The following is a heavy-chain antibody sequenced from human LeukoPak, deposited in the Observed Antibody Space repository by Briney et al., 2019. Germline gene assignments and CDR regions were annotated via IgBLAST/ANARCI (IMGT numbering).Heavy chain of an antibody. CDR1: GHTFTTYY. J-gene: IGHJ3*02. CDR2: INPNSGGT. V-gene: IGHV1-2*06. Sequence: ASVKVSCKASGHTFTTYYMHWVRQAPGQGLEWMGRINPNSGGTDYAQKFQGRVTMTRDTSISTLYMALGSLRSDDTAVYYCARAGWTDAFDIWGQGTMVTVSS. CDR3: ARAGWTDAFDI. D-gene: IGHD3/OR15-3a*01.